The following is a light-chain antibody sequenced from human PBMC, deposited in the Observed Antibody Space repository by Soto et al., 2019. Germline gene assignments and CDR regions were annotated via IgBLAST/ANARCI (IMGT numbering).Light chain of an antibody. CDR1: QSISSW. J-gene: IGKJ4*01. CDR3: QQYNSYSLT. CDR2: DVS. Sequence: DIQMTQSPSTLSASVGDRVTITCRASQSISSWLAWYQQKPGNAPKLLIYDVSSLKSGVPSRFSGSGSGTEFTLTISSLQPDDFATYYCQQYNSYSLTVGGGTKVEIK. V-gene: IGKV1-5*01.